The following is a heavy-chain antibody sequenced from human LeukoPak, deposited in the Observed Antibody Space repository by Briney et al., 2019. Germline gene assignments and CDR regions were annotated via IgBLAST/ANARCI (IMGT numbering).Heavy chain of an antibody. Sequence: PGGSLRLSCAASGFTFSMYMMSWVRQAPGKGLEWVSAITSSGDNTHYADSVKGRFTISRDNSKNTLYLQLNSLKAEDTAVYYCATHPGGSDYYWGQRTLVTVSS. CDR1: GFTFSMYM. D-gene: IGHD2-15*01. CDR3: ATHPGGSDYY. V-gene: IGHV3-23*01. CDR2: ITSSGDNT. J-gene: IGHJ4*02.